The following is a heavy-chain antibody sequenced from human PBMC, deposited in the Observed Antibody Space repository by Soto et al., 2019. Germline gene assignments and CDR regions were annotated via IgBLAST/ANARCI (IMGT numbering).Heavy chain of an antibody. CDR2: ISYDGSNK. V-gene: IGHV3-30*18. J-gene: IGHJ4*02. CDR3: ANSIFGVRGPLGY. D-gene: IGHD3-3*01. Sequence: QVQLVESGGGVVQPGRSLRLSCAASGFTFSSYGMHWVRQAPGKGLEWVAVISYDGSNKYYADSVKGRFTISRDNSKNTLYLQMNSLRAEDTAVYYCANSIFGVRGPLGYWGQGTLVTVSS. CDR1: GFTFSSYG.